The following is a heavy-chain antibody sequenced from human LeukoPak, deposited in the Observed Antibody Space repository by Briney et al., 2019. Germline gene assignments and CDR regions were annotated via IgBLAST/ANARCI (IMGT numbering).Heavy chain of an antibody. Sequence: GGSLRLSCAASGFTFSSYAMSWVRQAPGKGLEWASAISGSGGSTYYADSVKGRFTISRDNSKNTLYLQMNSLRAEDTAVYYCAKVGAPSYDYDAFDIWGQGTMVTVSS. CDR2: ISGSGGST. D-gene: IGHD5-12*01. V-gene: IGHV3-23*01. J-gene: IGHJ3*02. CDR3: AKVGAPSYDYDAFDI. CDR1: GFTFSSYA.